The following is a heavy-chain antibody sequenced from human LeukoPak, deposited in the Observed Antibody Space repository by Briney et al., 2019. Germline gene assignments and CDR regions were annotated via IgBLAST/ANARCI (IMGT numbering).Heavy chain of an antibody. CDR2: IYHSGST. CDR1: GYSISSGYY. V-gene: IGHV4-38-2*01. J-gene: IGHJ3*02. CDR3: ASYEPYRLVAFDI. Sequence: PSETLSLTCAVSGYSISSGYYWGWIRQPPGKGLEWIGSIYHSGSTYYNPSLKSRVTISVDTSKNQFSLKLSSVTAADTAVYYCASYEPYRLVAFDIWGQGTMVTVSS. D-gene: IGHD1-14*01.